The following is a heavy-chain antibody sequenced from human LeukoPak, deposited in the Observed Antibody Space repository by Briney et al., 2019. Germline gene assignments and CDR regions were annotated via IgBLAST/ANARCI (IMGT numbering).Heavy chain of an antibody. Sequence: GASVKVSCKASGYTFTSYYMHWVRQAPGQGLEWMGIINPSGGSTSYAQKFQGRVTMTRDMSTSTVYMELSSLRSEDTAVYYCAALDHSGGAFDIWGQGTMVTVS. CDR1: GYTFTSYY. D-gene: IGHD2-15*01. V-gene: IGHV1-46*01. CDR3: AALDHSGGAFDI. J-gene: IGHJ3*02. CDR2: INPSGGST.